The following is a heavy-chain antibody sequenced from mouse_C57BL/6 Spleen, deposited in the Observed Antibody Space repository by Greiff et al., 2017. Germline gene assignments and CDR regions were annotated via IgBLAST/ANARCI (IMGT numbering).Heavy chain of an antibody. CDR1: GYTFTSYW. V-gene: IGHV1-69*01. J-gene: IGHJ4*01. CDR2: IDPSDSYT. CDR3: ARRYYSNIYAMDY. D-gene: IGHD2-5*01. Sequence: QVQLQQPGAELVMPGASVKLSCKASGYTFTSYWMHWVKQRPGQGLEWIGEIDPSDSYTNYNQKFKGKSTLTVDKSSSTAYMQLSSLPSEDSAVYYCARRYYSNIYAMDYWGQGTSVTVSS.